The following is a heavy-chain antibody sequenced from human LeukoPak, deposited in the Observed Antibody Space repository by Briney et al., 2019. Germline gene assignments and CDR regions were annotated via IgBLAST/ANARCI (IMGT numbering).Heavy chain of an antibody. D-gene: IGHD3-22*01. Sequence: QPGGSLRLSCAASGFTFSSYWMSWVRQAPGKGLEWVANIKQDGSEKYYVDSVKGRFTISRDNAKNSLYLQMNSLRAEDTAVYYCARGVYYYDSSGYPLDYWGQGTLVTVSS. J-gene: IGHJ4*02. CDR3: ARGVYYYDSSGYPLDY. V-gene: IGHV3-7*01. CDR1: GFTFSSYW. CDR2: IKQDGSEK.